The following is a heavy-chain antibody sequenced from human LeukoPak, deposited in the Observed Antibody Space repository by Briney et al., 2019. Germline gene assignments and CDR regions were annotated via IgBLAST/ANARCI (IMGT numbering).Heavy chain of an antibody. Sequence: SVKVSCKASGASFSRFGVSWVRQAPGHGLEWMGGIIPISGTLTYAQQFRGRVTISADESTITASMELGSLKSEDTAVYYCATSSRRSNCSGGNCYIRYFDFWGLRTLVIVSS. CDR1: GASFSRFG. J-gene: IGHJ4*02. CDR2: IIPISGTL. V-gene: IGHV1-69*13. CDR3: ATSSRRSNCSGGNCYIRYFDF. D-gene: IGHD2-15*01.